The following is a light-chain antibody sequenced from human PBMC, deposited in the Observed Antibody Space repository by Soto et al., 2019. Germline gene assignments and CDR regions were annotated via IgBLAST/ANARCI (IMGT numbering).Light chain of an antibody. CDR2: DAS. Sequence: DIQMTQSPSSLSASVGDRVTITCQASQDISNYLNWYQQKPGKAPKLLIYDASNLETGVPSRFSGSGSGTDFTFTISSLQPEDIATYYCQQYDNLWCTFGPGTKVDIK. V-gene: IGKV1-33*01. J-gene: IGKJ3*01. CDR3: QQYDNLWCT. CDR1: QDISNY.